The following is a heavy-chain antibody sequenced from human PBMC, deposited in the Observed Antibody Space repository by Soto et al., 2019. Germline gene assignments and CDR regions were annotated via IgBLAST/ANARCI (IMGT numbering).Heavy chain of an antibody. D-gene: IGHD1-26*01. V-gene: IGHV3-30*18. Sequence: HPGGSLRLSCAASGFTFSSYGMHWVRQAPGKGLEWVAVISYDGSNKYYADSVKGRFTISRDNSKNTLYLQMNSLRAEDTAVYYCAKEEDSGSSYYYYGMDVWGQGTTVTVS. CDR3: AKEEDSGSSYYYYGMDV. J-gene: IGHJ6*02. CDR1: GFTFSSYG. CDR2: ISYDGSNK.